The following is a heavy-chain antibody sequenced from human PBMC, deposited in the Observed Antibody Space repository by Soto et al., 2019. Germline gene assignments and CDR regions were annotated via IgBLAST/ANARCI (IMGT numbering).Heavy chain of an antibody. CDR1: GDSIGRYY. Sequence: SETLSLTCSVSGDSIGRYYWSWIRQPPGKGLEWLGYVYYTGSTNYNPSLKSRVAISVDTSKSQFSLKLSSVTAADTAVYYCAREGVITYDSGGYYNAYYFDYWGQGALVTVSS. CDR2: VYYTGST. D-gene: IGHD3-10*01. V-gene: IGHV4-59*01. CDR3: AREGVITYDSGGYYNAYYFDY. J-gene: IGHJ4*02.